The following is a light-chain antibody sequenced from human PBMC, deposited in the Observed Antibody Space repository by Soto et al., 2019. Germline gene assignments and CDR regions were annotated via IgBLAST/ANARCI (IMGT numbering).Light chain of an antibody. CDR2: DVS. CDR1: SSEVGAYDL. CDR3: SSYTSSSTPYV. Sequence: QSVLRQPASVSGAPGQSGTISCTGNSSEVGAYDLVCWYQQHPGKAPKLMIYDVSNRPSGVSNRFSGSKSGNTASLTISGLQAEDEADYYCSSYTSSSTPYVFGTGTKVTVL. V-gene: IGLV2-14*01. J-gene: IGLJ1*01.